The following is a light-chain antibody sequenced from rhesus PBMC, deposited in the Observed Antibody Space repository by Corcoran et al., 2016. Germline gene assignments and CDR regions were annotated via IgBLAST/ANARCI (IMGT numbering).Light chain of an antibody. CDR2: KAS. Sequence: DIQMTQSPSSLSASVGDTVTITCRARQSISSWLDWYQQKPGKAPKPLIYKASSLRSGVPSRFSGSGSGTDFTLTISSLQPADFATYYCLQYSSSPWTFGQGTKVEIK. J-gene: IGKJ1*01. CDR1: QSISSW. CDR3: LQYSSSPWT. V-gene: IGKV1-22*01.